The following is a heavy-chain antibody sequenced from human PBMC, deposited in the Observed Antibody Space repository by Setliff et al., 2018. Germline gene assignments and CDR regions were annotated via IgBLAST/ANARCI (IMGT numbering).Heavy chain of an antibody. Sequence: ASETLSLTCAVSGYSISSGYYWGWIRRPPGKGLEWIGSIYYSGSTYYNPSLRRRVTVSVDTSKNQFSLKLSAVTAADTAVYYCARERMYYNFWSGYYGMAPYYVDYWGQGTLVTVSS. CDR3: ARERMYYNFWSGYYGMAPYYVDY. V-gene: IGHV4-38-2*02. D-gene: IGHD3-3*01. CDR2: IYYSGST. J-gene: IGHJ4*02. CDR1: GYSISSGYY.